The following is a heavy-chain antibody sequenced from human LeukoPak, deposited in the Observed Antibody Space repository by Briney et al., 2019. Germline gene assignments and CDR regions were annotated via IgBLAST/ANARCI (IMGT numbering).Heavy chain of an antibody. CDR2: ISYDGSNK. CDR1: GFTFSSYS. D-gene: IGHD1-26*01. CDR3: AKDLKWEPLYGMDV. V-gene: IGHV3-30*18. Sequence: GGSLRLSCAASGFTFSSYSMNWVRQAPGKGLEWVAVISYDGSNKYYADSVKGRFTISRDNSKNTLYLQMNSLRAEDTAVYYCAKDLKWEPLYGMDVWGQGTTVTVSS. J-gene: IGHJ6*02.